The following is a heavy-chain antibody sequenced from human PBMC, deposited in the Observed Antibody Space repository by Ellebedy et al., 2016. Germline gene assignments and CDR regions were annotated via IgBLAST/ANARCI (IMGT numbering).Heavy chain of an antibody. CDR3: AIPPFF. CDR1: GFDFHDYA. V-gene: IGHV3-9*01. CDR2: LHWNTGDI. J-gene: IGHJ4*02. Sequence: GGSLRLXXAASGFDFHDYAMNWVRQAPGKGLEWVSSLHWNTGDIAYADSLKGRFTISRDTVNNSLFLNINSLRSEDTAVYYCAIPPFFWGQGTLVTVSS.